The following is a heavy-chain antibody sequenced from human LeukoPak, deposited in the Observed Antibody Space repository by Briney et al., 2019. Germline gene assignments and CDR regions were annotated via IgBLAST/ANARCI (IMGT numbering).Heavy chain of an antibody. CDR1: GYTFTGYY. D-gene: IGHD3-3*01. Sequence: ASVKVSCKASGYTFTGYYMHWVRQAPGQGLEWMGWINPNSGGTNYAQKFQGRVTMTRDTSISTAYMELSRLRSDDTAVYYCASGYYDFWSGSPGFDYWGQGTLVTVSS. CDR2: INPNSGGT. J-gene: IGHJ4*02. V-gene: IGHV1-2*02. CDR3: ASGYYDFWSGSPGFDY.